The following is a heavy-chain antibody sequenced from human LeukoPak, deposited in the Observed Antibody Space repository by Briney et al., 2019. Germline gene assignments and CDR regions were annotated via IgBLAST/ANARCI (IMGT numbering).Heavy chain of an antibody. CDR1: GGSISNDY. CDR3: AKLAPRGGFDI. CDR2: IYITGTS. J-gene: IGHJ3*02. D-gene: IGHD3-3*02. V-gene: IGHV4-4*07. Sequence: SETLSLTCTVSGGSISNDYWGWVRQPAGKGLEWIGHIYITGTSNYNPPLQSRVTMSLDTSKNRFSLKLTSVTAADTAVYYCAKLAPRGGFDIWGQGTMVTVSS.